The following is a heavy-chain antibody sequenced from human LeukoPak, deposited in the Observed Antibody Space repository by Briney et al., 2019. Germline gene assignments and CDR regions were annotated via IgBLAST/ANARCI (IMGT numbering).Heavy chain of an antibody. J-gene: IGHJ4*02. CDR2: VSGDGDTT. CDR3: AKGNNSVSYNFDH. CDR1: GFNFRDFS. Sequence: GGSLRLSCAASGFNFRDFSMHWVRQVPGQGLEWVSLVSGDGDTTHYADSLKGRFTISRDNNKNSVFLHMNSLRIEDTAFYYCAKGNNSVSYNFDHWGQGALVTVSS. D-gene: IGHD5/OR15-5a*01. V-gene: IGHV3-43*02.